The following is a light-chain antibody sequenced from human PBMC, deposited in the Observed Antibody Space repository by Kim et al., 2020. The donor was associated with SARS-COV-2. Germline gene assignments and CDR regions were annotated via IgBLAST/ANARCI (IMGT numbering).Light chain of an antibody. CDR3: SSYTSSSTYV. CDR2: DVS. J-gene: IGLJ1*01. V-gene: IGLV2-14*03. CDR1: SRDVGGYNY. Sequence: GQSITISCTGTSRDVGGYNYVSWYQQHPGKAPKLMIYDVSNRPSGVSNRFSGSKSGNTASLTISGLQAEDEAEYYCSSYTSSSTYVFGTGTKVTVL.